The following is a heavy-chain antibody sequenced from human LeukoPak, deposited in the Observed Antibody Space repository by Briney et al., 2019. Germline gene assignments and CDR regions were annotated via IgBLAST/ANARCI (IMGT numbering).Heavy chain of an antibody. V-gene: IGHV3-21*01. CDR2: ITSSGSSE. CDR1: GFTFRTYN. CDR3: VSFDPSHY. J-gene: IGHJ4*02. Sequence: PGGSLRLSCTASGFTFRTYNMNWVRQAPGKGLEWVSSITSSGSSEYYADSVRGRFTISRDNTKNSLFLQMSSLTVEDTAVYYCVSFDPSHYWGLGTLVTVSS.